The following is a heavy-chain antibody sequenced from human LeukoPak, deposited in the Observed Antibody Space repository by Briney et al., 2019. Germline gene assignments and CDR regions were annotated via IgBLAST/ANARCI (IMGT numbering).Heavy chain of an antibody. V-gene: IGHV1-69*02. J-gene: IGHJ4*02. D-gene: IGHD4-11*01. CDR3: ASSTVTTAYGRGY. CDR1: GGTFSSYT. Sequence: SVKVSCKASGGTFSSYTISWVRQAPGQGLEWMGRIIPILGIANYAQKFQGRVTITADKSTSTAYMELSSLRSEDTAVYYCASSTVTTAYGRGYWGQGTQVTVSS. CDR2: IIPILGIA.